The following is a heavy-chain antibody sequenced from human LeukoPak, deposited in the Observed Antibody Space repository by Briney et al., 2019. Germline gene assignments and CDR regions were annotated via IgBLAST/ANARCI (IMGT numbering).Heavy chain of an antibody. CDR2: INPSGGST. Sequence: ASVKVSCKASGYTFTNYYMHWVRQAPGQGLEWMGIINPSGGSTSYAQKFQGRVTMTRDMSTSTVYMELSSLRSEDTAVYYCARDDGYNPNPDAFDIWGQGTMVTVSS. CDR3: ARDDGYNPNPDAFDI. CDR1: GYTFTNYY. D-gene: IGHD5-24*01. J-gene: IGHJ3*02. V-gene: IGHV1-46*01.